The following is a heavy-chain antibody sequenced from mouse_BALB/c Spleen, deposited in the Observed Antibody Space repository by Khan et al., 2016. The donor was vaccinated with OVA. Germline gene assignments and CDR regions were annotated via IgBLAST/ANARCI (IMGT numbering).Heavy chain of an antibody. CDR3: ARDIPYGYDAMDY. Sequence: QVQLQQSGAELAKPGASVKMSCKASGYTFTSYWMHWVKQRPGQGLEWIGYINPSTGYTEYNQKFKDKATLTADKSSSTAYMQLSSLTSEDSAVYYCARDIPYGYDAMDYWGQGTSVTVSS. V-gene: IGHV1-7*01. CDR2: INPSTGYT. D-gene: IGHD1-1*02. CDR1: GYTFTSYW. J-gene: IGHJ4*01.